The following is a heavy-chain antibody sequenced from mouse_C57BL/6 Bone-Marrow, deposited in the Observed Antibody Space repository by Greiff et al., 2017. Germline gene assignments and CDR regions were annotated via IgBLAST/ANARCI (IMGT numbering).Heavy chain of an antibody. Sequence: QVQLQQPGAELVRPGTSVKLSCKASGYTFTSYWMHWVKQRPGQGLEWIGVIDPSDSYTNYNPKFKGKVTLTVDPSSSTAYIQLRSLNSEDSTVYCCGRTGDYYTLGPYFDYWGQGTSGTVSS. CDR2: IDPSDSYT. CDR3: GRTGDYYTLGPYFDY. J-gene: IGHJ2*02. CDR1: GYTFTSYW. D-gene: IGHD1-1*01. V-gene: IGHV1-59*01.